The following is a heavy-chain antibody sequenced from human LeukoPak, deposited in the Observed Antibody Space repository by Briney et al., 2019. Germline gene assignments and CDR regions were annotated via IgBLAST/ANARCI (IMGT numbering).Heavy chain of an antibody. CDR2: ISSSSSTI. V-gene: IGHV3-48*04. J-gene: IGHJ4*02. Sequence: GGSLRLSCAASGFTFSSYAMHWVRQAPGKGLEWVSYISSSSSTIYYADSVKGRFTISRDNAKNSLYLEMNSLRAEDTAVYYCARAPKGYPYDYWGQGTLVTVSS. D-gene: IGHD5-12*01. CDR3: ARAPKGYPYDY. CDR1: GFTFSSYA.